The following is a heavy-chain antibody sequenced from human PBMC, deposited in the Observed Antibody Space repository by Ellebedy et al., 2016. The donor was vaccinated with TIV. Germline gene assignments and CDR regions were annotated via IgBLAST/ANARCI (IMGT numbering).Heavy chain of an antibody. CDR1: GGTFSSYA. CDR3: ASSFHYYFDY. V-gene: IGHV1-69*13. D-gene: IGHD2-2*01. CDR2: IIPIFGTA. Sequence: ASVKVSCKASGGTFSSYAISWVRQAPGQGLEWMGGIIPIFGTANYAQKFQGRVTITADESTSTAYMELSSLRSEDTAVYYCASSFHYYFDYWGQGTLVTVSS. J-gene: IGHJ4*02.